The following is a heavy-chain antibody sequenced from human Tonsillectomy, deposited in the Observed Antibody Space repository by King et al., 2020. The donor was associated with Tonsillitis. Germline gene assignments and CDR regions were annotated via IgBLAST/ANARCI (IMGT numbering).Heavy chain of an antibody. CDR1: GFSLSNARMG. CDR2: IFSSDEK. V-gene: IGHV2-26*01. J-gene: IGHJ4*02. D-gene: IGHD3-10*01. CDR3: ARIRGYYGSGSYYNY. Sequence: TLKESGPVLVKPPETLTLTCTVSGFSLSNARMGVSWIRQPPGKALEWLAHIFSSDEKSYRTSLKSRLTISKDTSKSQVVLTMTNMDPVDTATYYCARIRGYYGSGSYYNYWGQGTLVTVSS.